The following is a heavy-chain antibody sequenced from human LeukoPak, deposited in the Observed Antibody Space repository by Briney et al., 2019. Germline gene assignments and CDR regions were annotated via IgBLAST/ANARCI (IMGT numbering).Heavy chain of an antibody. V-gene: IGHV1-18*01. CDR1: GYTFTSYG. CDR2: ISAYNGNT. D-gene: IGHD3-3*01. Sequence: GASVKVSCKASGYTFTSYGISWVRQAPGQGLEWMGWISAYNGNTNYAQKLQGRVTVTTDTSTSTAYMELRSLRSDDTAVYYCARDPFSLRFLEWLFNSYGMDVWGQGTTVTVSS. CDR3: ARDPFSLRFLEWLFNSYGMDV. J-gene: IGHJ6*02.